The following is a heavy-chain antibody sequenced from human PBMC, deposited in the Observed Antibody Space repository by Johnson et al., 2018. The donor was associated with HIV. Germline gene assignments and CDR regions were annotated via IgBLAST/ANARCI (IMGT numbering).Heavy chain of an antibody. D-gene: IGHD3-22*01. V-gene: IGHV3-30-3*01. CDR3: VRRFYDSSAFDV. Sequence: QMQLVESGGGVVQPGRSLRLSCAASGFTFSSYAMHWVRQAPGKGLEWVAFISYDGTNKYFTASVRGRFTISRDNSRNTLFLQMNSLRAEDTAMYFCVRRFYDSSAFDVWGQGTLVTVSS. CDR2: ISYDGTNK. CDR1: GFTFSSYA. J-gene: IGHJ3*01.